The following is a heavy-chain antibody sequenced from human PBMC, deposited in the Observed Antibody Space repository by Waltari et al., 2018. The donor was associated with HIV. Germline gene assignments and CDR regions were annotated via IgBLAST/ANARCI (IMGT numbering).Heavy chain of an antibody. V-gene: IGHV3-53*01. CDR3: AVNSNGYLDY. CDR2: IYDNGNT. J-gene: IGHJ4*02. CDR1: GFSVSSNY. Sequence: EVRLVESGGGLIQSGGSLRLSCEASGFSVSSNYLTWIRQAPGKGLEWVSIIYDNGNTFYTESVKGRFTVFRDNSKNVVFLQMSGLRAEDTAVYFCAVNSNGYLDYWGQGTRVSVSS. D-gene: IGHD3-22*01.